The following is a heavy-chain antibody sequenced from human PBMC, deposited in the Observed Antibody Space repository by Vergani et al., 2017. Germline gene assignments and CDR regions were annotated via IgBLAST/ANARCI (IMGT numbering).Heavy chain of an antibody. CDR1: GFSFSGYW. CDR3: ARDNSNYEGNWGY. D-gene: IGHD4-11*01. V-gene: IGHV3-7*01. Sequence: EVQLVESGGGLIHPGGSLRLSCEGSGFSFSGYWMHWVRQAPGKGLEWVANIKQDGSEKYYVDSVKGRFTISRDNAKNSLYLQMNSLRAEDTAVYYCARDNSNYEGNWGYWGQGTLVTVSS. J-gene: IGHJ4*02. CDR2: IKQDGSEK.